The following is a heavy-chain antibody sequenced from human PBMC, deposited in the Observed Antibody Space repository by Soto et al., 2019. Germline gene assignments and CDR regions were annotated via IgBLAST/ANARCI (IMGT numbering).Heavy chain of an antibody. J-gene: IGHJ6*02. CDR2: ISPYSGNT. CDR1: GYIFVNYG. Sequence: QVQLVQSGDEVRKPGSSVKVSCKASGYIFVNYGIAWVRQAPGQGLEWMGWISPYSGNTHYAGKVQGRLTMTTETSKSTAYMDLGSLTSDDPAVYYCAMVDNYVTPTPQDVWGQGTTVTVSS. D-gene: IGHD3-16*01. CDR3: AMVDNYVTPTPQDV. V-gene: IGHV1-18*01.